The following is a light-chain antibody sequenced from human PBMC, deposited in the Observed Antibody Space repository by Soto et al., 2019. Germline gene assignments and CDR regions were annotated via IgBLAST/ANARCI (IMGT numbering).Light chain of an antibody. Sequence: QSALTKPASLSGSPGQSIPISCTGTSSDVGRYNYVSWYQQHPGKAPTLMIYDVSNRHSGGSNRFSGFKSGNTASLTISGLQAEDEAYYYCSSYTSSSTLVVGTGTKLTVL. CDR1: SSDVGRYNY. V-gene: IGLV2-14*01. J-gene: IGLJ1*01. CDR3: SSYTSSSTLV. CDR2: DVS.